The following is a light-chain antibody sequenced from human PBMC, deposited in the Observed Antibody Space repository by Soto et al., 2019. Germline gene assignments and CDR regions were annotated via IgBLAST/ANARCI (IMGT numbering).Light chain of an antibody. V-gene: IGKV1-6*01. J-gene: IGKJ5*01. CDR1: QAIRTD. Sequence: AVQVTQSPSSLSASVGDRVTITCRASQAIRTDLGWYQQKPGKAPKLLIFAASNLHSGVPSRFSGCGSGTDFTLTISSLQPEDCAIYFCQQANSFPITFGQGTRLEIK. CDR2: AAS. CDR3: QQANSFPIT.